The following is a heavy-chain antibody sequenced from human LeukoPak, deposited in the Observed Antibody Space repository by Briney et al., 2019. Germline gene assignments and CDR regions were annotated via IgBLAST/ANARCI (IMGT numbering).Heavy chain of an antibody. D-gene: IGHD6-19*01. CDR2: ISTYNGNT. V-gene: IGHV1-18*04. J-gene: IGHJ5*02. CDR3: ARVGSGWYGLEIRKSWFDP. CDR1: GYTFSSYG. Sequence: ASVKVSCKASGYTFSSYGISWVRQAPGQGLERMGWISTYNGNTNYAQKLQGRVTMTTDISTSTAYMELRSLRSDDTAVYYCARVGSGWYGLEIRKSWFDPWGQGTLVTVSS.